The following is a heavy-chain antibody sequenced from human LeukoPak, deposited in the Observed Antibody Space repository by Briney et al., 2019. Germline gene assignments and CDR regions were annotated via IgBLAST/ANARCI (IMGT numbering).Heavy chain of an antibody. CDR1: GFTFSSYA. Sequence: PGGSLRLSCAASGFTFSSYAMSWVRQAPGKGLELVSAISGSGGSTYYADSVKGRFTISRDNSKNTLYLQMKRLTAEDTAVYYCAKDEKLKDTAMVIPHYYSYMDVWGKGTTVTVSS. CDR3: AKDEKLKDTAMVIPHYYSYMDV. D-gene: IGHD5-18*01. J-gene: IGHJ6*03. V-gene: IGHV3-23*01. CDR2: ISGSGGST.